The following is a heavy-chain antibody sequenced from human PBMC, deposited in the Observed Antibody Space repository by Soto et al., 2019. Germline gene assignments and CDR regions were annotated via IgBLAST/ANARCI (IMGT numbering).Heavy chain of an antibody. J-gene: IGHJ6*02. D-gene: IGHD3-16*02. CDR1: GGTFSSYA. V-gene: IGHV1-69*06. Sequence: QVQLVQSGAEVKKPGSSVKVSCKASGGTFSSYAISWVRQAPGQGLEWMGGIIPIFGTANYAQKFQGRVTITADKSTSTAYMELSSLRSEDTAVYYCAVMITFGGVIDYYYGMDVWGQGTTVTVSS. CDR3: AVMITFGGVIDYYYGMDV. CDR2: IIPIFGTA.